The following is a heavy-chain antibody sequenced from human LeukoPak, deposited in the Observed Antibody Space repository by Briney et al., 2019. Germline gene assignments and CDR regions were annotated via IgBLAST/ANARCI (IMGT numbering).Heavy chain of an antibody. CDR3: ARHALVITTYYFDY. V-gene: IGHV4-30-2*03. CDR2: IYHSGST. CDR1: GGSISSGGYS. Sequence: SQTLSLTCAVSGGSISSGGYSWSWIRQPPGKGLEWIGYIYHSGSTYYNPSLKSRVTISVDTSKNQFSLKLSSVTAADTAVYYCARHALVITTYYFDYWGQGTLVTVSS. J-gene: IGHJ4*02. D-gene: IGHD3-22*01.